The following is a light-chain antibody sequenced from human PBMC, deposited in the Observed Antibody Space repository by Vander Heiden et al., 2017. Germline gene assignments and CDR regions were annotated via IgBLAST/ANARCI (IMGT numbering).Light chain of an antibody. V-gene: IGKV1-33*01. CDR1: QDISNY. Sequence: DIQMTQSPSSLSASVGDRVPITCQASQDISNYLNWYQQKPGKAPKLLIYDASNLETGVPSRFSGSGSGTDFTFTISSLQPEDIATYYCQQDDKVSCAFGQGTKLEIK. CDR3: QQDDKVSCA. CDR2: DAS. J-gene: IGKJ2*01.